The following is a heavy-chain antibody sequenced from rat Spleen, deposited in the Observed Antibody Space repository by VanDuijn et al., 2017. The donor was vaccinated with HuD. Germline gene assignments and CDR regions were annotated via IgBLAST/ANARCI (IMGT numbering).Heavy chain of an antibody. CDR3: AALGTSFDY. CDR2: ITYDGSAT. D-gene: IGHD4-6*01. J-gene: IGHJ2*01. V-gene: IGHV5-29*01. CDR1: GFTFSDFS. Sequence: EVQLVESGGGLVQPGGSLKLSCAASGFTFSDFSMAWVRQAPTKGLDWVATITYDGSATYYRDSVKGRFTISRDNSKNTLYLEMNSLRSEDTAMYYCAALGTSFDYWGQGVMVTVSS.